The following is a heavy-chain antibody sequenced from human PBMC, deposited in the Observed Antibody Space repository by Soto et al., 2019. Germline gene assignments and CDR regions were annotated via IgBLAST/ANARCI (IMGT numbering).Heavy chain of an antibody. V-gene: IGHV1-69*13. D-gene: IGHD2-2*01. J-gene: IGHJ6*02. CDR2: IIPIFGTA. CDR3: ARGPVPAAIYYYGMDV. Sequence: SVKVSCKASGGTFSSYAISWVRQAPGQGLEWMGGIIPIFGTANYAQKFQGRVTITADESTSTAYMELSSLRSEDTAVYYCARGPVPAAIYYYGMDVWGQGTTVIVSS. CDR1: GGTFSSYA.